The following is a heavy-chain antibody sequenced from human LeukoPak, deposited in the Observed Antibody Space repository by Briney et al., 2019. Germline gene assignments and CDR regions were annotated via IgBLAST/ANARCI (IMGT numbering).Heavy chain of an antibody. D-gene: IGHD2-2*01. CDR2: IMPMLGTA. V-gene: IGHV1-69*06. CDR3: ASGRTDIIVVPATLRNYYFDY. J-gene: IGHJ4*02. CDR1: GGTFSSYD. Sequence: ASVEVSCKASGGTFSSYDISWVRQAPGQGLEWMGGIMPMLGTANYAQKFQGRVTITADKSTSTAYMELSSLRSEDTAVYYCASGRTDIIVVPATLRNYYFDYWGQGTLVTVSS.